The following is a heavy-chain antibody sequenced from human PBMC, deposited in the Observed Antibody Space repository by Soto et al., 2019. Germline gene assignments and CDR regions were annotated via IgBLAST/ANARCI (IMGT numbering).Heavy chain of an antibody. CDR3: ASQQLVHYYYGMDV. V-gene: IGHV4-34*01. J-gene: IGHJ6*02. Sequence: SETLSLTCAVYGGSFSGYYWSWIRQPPGKGLEWIGEINHSGSTNYNPSLKSRVTISVDTSKNQFSLKLSSATAADTAVYYCASQQLVHYYYGMDVWGQGTTVTVSS. CDR2: INHSGST. D-gene: IGHD6-13*01. CDR1: GGSFSGYY.